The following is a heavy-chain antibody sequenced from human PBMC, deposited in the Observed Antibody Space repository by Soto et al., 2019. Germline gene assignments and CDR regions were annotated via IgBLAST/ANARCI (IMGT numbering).Heavy chain of an antibody. J-gene: IGHJ4*02. V-gene: IGHV2-5*02. CDR2: IYWDNDK. D-gene: IGHD3-10*01. CDR1: GFSLRTSEVG. CDR3: AHRRSGSFFDY. Sequence: QITLKESGPPLVKPTQTLTLTCTFSGFSLRTSEVGVVWIRQPPGKAPEWLAIIYWDNDKRYSPSLESRLTIAKDTSKNQVVLTMTSMDPVDTATYYCAHRRSGSFFDYWGQGTRVTVSS.